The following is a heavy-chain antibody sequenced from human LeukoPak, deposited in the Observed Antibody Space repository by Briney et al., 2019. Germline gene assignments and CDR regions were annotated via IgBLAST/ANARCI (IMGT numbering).Heavy chain of an antibody. V-gene: IGHV1-3*01. CDR1: GYTFTSYA. J-gene: IGHJ5*02. CDR2: INAGNGNT. Sequence: GASVKVSCKASGYTFTSYAMHWVRQAPGQRLEWMGWINAGNGNTKYSQKFQGRVTITRDTSASTAYMELSSLRSEDTAVYYCARDTHPVADSLNWFDPWGQGTLVTVSS. CDR3: ARDTHPVADSLNWFDP. D-gene: IGHD6-19*01.